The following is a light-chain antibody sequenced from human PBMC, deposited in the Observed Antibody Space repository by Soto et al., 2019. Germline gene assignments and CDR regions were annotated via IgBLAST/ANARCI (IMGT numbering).Light chain of an antibody. CDR2: SND. Sequence: QSVLTQPPSASGTPGQRVTISCSGSSSNIRSYTVNWYKQVPGTAPKLLIYSNDRRPSRVPDRFSGSKSGNTASLTISGLQAEDEADYYCSSFTISRNTVIFGGGTKLTVL. J-gene: IGLJ2*01. CDR1: SSNIRSYT. V-gene: IGLV1-44*01. CDR3: SSFTISRNTVI.